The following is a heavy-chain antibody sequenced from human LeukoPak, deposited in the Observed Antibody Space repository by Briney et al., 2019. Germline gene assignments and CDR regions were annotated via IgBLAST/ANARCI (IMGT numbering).Heavy chain of an antibody. V-gene: IGHV3-30*04. CDR2: ISYDGSNK. D-gene: IGHD1-26*01. CDR3: ATTTARYFDH. Sequence: GGSLRLSCAASGFTFSSYAMHWVRQAPGKGLEWVAVISYDGSNKYYADSVKGRFTISRDNSKNTLYLQMNSLRAEDTAVYYCATTTARYFDHWGQGTLVTVSS. J-gene: IGHJ4*02. CDR1: GFTFSSYA.